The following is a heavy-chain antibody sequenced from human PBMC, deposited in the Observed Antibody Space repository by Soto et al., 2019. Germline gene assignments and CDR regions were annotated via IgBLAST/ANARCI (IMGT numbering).Heavy chain of an antibody. CDR1: GFTFSSYG. J-gene: IGHJ4*02. D-gene: IGHD6-13*01. CDR2: ISYDGSNK. CDR3: AKDMGGIAPYYFDY. Sequence: GGSLRLSCAASGFTFSSYGMHWVRQAPGKGLEWVAVISYDGSNKYYADSVKGRFTISRDNSKNSLYLQMHSLTTEDTAFYYCAKDMGGIAPYYFDYWGQGTLVTVSS. V-gene: IGHV3-30*18.